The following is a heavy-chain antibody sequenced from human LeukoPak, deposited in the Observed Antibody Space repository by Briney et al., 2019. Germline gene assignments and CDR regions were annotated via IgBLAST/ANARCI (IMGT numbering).Heavy chain of an antibody. CDR2: ISGSGHDI. Sequence: GGALRLSCAASGFTFSDSYMTWVRQAPGKGVEGVAYISGSGHDINYSDSVKGRFNISSDNAKNSLYLQMSSLRVEDTAVYYCTRDPRHFDSCGQGTMVTVSS. CDR3: TRDPRHFDS. D-gene: IGHD6-6*01. CDR1: GFTFSDSY. V-gene: IGHV3-11*04. J-gene: IGHJ5*01.